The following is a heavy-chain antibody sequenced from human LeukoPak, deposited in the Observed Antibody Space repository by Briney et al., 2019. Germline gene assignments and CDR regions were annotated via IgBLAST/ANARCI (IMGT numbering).Heavy chain of an antibody. CDR1: GFTFNNYW. D-gene: IGHD1-26*01. CDR2: IKRDGSEK. J-gene: IGHJ4*02. CDR3: ARLRGLYSDTNRYQTALDC. V-gene: IGHV3-7*01. Sequence: GGSLRLSCAASGFTFNNYWISWVRQAPGKGLQWVANIKRDGSEKYYVDSVTGRFTIPRDNAKNSLYVQMNSLRAEDTAVYYCARLRGLYSDTNRYQTALDCWGQGTLVTVSS.